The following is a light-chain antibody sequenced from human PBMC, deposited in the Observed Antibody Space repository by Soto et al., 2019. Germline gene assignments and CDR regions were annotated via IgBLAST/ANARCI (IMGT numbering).Light chain of an antibody. Sequence: QSALTQPASVSGSPGQSITISCTGTSSDVGGYNYVSWYQQHPGKAPKLMIYDVSNRPSGVSNRFSGSKSGNTASLTISGRHAEDEADYYGSSYTSSSIYVFGTGTKLTV. CDR3: SSYTSSSIYV. CDR1: SSDVGGYNY. J-gene: IGLJ1*01. CDR2: DVS. V-gene: IGLV2-14*01.